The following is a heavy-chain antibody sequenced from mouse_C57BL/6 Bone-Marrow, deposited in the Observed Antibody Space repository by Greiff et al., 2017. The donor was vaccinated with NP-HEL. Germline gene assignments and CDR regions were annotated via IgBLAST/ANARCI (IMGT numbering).Heavy chain of an antibody. CDR1: GFNIKDDY. CDR3: TAYDYVSWFAY. V-gene: IGHV14-4*01. D-gene: IGHD2-4*01. Sequence: VQLQQSGAELVRPGASVKLSCTASGFNIKDDYMHWVKQRPEQGLEWIGWIDPENGDTEYASKLQGKATITADTSSNTAYLQLSSLTSEDTAVYYCTAYDYVSWFAYWGQVTLVTVSA. J-gene: IGHJ3*01. CDR2: IDPENGDT.